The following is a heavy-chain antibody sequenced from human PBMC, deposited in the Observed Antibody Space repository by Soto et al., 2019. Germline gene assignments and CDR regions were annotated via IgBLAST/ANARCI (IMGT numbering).Heavy chain of an antibody. V-gene: IGHV6-1*01. Sequence: SQTLSLTCAISGDSVSSNSAAWNWIRQSPSRGLEWLGRTYYRSKWYNDYAVSVKSRITINPDTSKNQFSLQLNSVTPEDTAVYYCARAIIVVVPAAMSSYYYYYYMDVWGKGTTVTVSS. J-gene: IGHJ6*03. CDR1: GDSVSSNSAA. D-gene: IGHD2-2*01. CDR3: ARAIIVVVPAAMSSYYYYYYMDV. CDR2: TYYRSKWYN.